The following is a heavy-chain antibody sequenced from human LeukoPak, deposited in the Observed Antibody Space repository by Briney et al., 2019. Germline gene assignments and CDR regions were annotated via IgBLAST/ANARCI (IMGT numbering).Heavy chain of an antibody. CDR2: IKHDGSEK. J-gene: IGHJ4*02. CDR1: GFTFDTYW. CDR3: AKLGHYYGSGSYYVL. V-gene: IGHV3-7*03. Sequence: GGSLRLSCAVPGFTFDTYWMTWVRQAPGKGLEWVANIKHDGSEKYYVDSVKGRFTISRDNTKNSLYLQMNSLRAEDTAVYYCAKLGHYYGSGSYYVLWGQGTLVTVSS. D-gene: IGHD3-10*01.